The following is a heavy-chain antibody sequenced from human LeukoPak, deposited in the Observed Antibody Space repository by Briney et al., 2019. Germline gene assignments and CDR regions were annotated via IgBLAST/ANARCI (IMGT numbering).Heavy chain of an antibody. V-gene: IGHV3-64D*09. D-gene: IGHD1-26*01. CDR3: VKDWRRGSYLVGIFDY. Sequence: GEALRLSCSASGFTFSSYAMHWVRQAPGKGLEYVSAISSNGGSTCYADSVKGRFTISRDNSKNTLYLQMSSLRAEDTAVYYCVKDWRRGSYLVGIFDYWGQGTLVTVPS. CDR1: GFTFSSYA. J-gene: IGHJ4*02. CDR2: ISSNGGST.